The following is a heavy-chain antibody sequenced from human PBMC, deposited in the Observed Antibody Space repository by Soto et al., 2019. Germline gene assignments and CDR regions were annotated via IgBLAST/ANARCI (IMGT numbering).Heavy chain of an antibody. CDR2: INPNSGGT. D-gene: IGHD2-15*01. V-gene: IGHV1-2*04. Sequence: ASLKVSCKASGYTFTGYYMHWVRQAPGQGLEWMGWINPNSGGTNYAQKFQGWVTMTRDTSISTAYMELSRLRSDDTAVYYCWSTWPEPYCSGGICPVYVWGQVTTGTDSS. CDR3: WSTWPEPYCSGGICPVYV. J-gene: IGHJ6*01. CDR1: GYTFTGYY.